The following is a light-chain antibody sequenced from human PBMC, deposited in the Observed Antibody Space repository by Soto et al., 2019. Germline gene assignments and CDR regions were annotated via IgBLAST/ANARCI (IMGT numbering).Light chain of an antibody. CDR1: QSVLYSSNNKNY. V-gene: IGKV4-1*01. CDR3: QQYYRPWT. Sequence: DIVVTQSPDSLDVSLGERATINCESSQSVLYSSNNKNYLAWYQQKPGQPPKLLIYWASTRESGVPDRFSGSGSGTDFTLTISSLQAEDVAVYYCQQYYRPWTFGQGTKVEIK. CDR2: WAS. J-gene: IGKJ1*01.